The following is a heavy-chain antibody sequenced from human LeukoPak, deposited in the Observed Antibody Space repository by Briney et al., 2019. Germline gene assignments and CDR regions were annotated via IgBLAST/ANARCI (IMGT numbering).Heavy chain of an antibody. D-gene: IGHD6-6*01. Sequence: GGSLRLSCAASGFTFSSYGMHWVRQAPGKGLEWVAVIWYDGSNKYYADSVKGRFTISRDNSKNTLYLQMNSLRAEDTAVYYCARDFQQLALDYWGQGTLVTVSS. V-gene: IGHV3-33*01. CDR1: GFTFSSYG. CDR2: IWYDGSNK. J-gene: IGHJ4*02. CDR3: ARDFQQLALDY.